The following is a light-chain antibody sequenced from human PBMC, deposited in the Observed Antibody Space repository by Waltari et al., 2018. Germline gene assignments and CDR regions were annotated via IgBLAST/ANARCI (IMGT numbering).Light chain of an antibody. CDR2: DAS. V-gene: IGKV3-11*01. J-gene: IGKJ2*01. Sequence: EIVLTQSPATLSLSPGERATLSCRASQSVSSYLAWYQQKPGQAPRLLIYDASNRATGILARFSGSGSGTDFTLTISSLEPEDFAVYYCQQRSNWPRTFGQGTKLEI. CDR1: QSVSSY. CDR3: QQRSNWPRT.